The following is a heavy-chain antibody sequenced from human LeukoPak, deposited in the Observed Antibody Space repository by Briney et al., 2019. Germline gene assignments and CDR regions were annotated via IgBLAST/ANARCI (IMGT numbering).Heavy chain of an antibody. CDR2: IYYSGRT. CDR1: GGSISSYY. D-gene: IGHD3-22*01. J-gene: IGHJ4*02. CDR3: ARRGPDYYDSSGYYFDY. Sequence: SETLSLTCTVSGGSISSYYWSWIRQPPGKGLEWIGHIYYSGRTNYSPSLKSRVTISVDTSKTQFSLKLSSVTAADTAVYYCARRGPDYYDSSGYYFDYWGQGSLVTVSS. V-gene: IGHV4-59*01.